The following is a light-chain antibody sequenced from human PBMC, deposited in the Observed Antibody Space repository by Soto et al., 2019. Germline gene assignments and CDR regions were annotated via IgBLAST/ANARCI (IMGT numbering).Light chain of an antibody. J-gene: IGKJ1*01. CDR1: QSVRNQ. CDR3: QQRSKGPWP. Sequence: EIVLTQSPATLSLSPGERATLSCRASQSVRNQLAWYHQKPGQAPRLLIYDSSNRATGIPGRFSGSGSGTDFTLTISSLEPEDFAVYYCQQRSKGPWPFGQGTKVEIK. V-gene: IGKV3-11*01. CDR2: DSS.